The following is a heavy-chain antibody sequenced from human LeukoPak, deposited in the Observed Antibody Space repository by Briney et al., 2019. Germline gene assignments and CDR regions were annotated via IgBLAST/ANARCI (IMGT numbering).Heavy chain of an antibody. D-gene: IGHD6-19*01. CDR3: ARGIGLDDY. Sequence: GASVKVSCKASGYTFTNYYIHWVRQAPGQGLEWMGIINPSGGSTNYGQKFQGRVTMTRDTSMSTVYMELSSLTSEDTAVYYCARGIGLDDYWGQGTLVTVSS. CDR1: GYTFTNYY. CDR2: INPSGGST. V-gene: IGHV1-46*01. J-gene: IGHJ4*02.